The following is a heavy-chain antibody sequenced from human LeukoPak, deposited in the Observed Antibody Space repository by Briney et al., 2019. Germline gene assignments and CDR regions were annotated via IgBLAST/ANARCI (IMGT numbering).Heavy chain of an antibody. Sequence: EESLKISCKGSGYSFTSYWIGWVRQMPGKGLEWMGIIYPGDSDTRYSPSFQGQVTISADKSISTAYLQWSSLKASDTAMYYCARRGAAAGIWGDYFDFWGQGTLVTVSS. CDR3: ARRGAAAGIWGDYFDF. CDR1: GYSFTSYW. CDR2: IYPGDSDT. J-gene: IGHJ4*02. D-gene: IGHD6-13*01. V-gene: IGHV5-51*01.